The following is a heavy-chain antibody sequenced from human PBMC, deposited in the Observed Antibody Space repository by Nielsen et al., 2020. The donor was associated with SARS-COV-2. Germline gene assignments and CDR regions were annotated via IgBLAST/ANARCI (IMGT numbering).Heavy chain of an antibody. D-gene: IGHD4-17*01. CDR2: IYSSGNT. CDR1: GASINSGGYF. V-gene: IGHV4-31*03. Sequence: SETLSLTCTVSGASINSGGYFWGWIRQHPGKGLEWIGYIYSSGNTYYNPSLKSRVTISVDTSKNQFSLKLRFVTAADTAVYYCARGAYGDYERMDVWGQGTSVTVSS. CDR3: ARGAYGDYERMDV. J-gene: IGHJ6*02.